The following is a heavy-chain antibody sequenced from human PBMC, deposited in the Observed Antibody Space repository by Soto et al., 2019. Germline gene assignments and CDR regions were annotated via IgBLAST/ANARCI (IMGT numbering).Heavy chain of an antibody. CDR1: GGSFSGYY. J-gene: IGHJ4*02. D-gene: IGHD2-8*01. CDR3: ARDRLDIVLMVYAPNDY. CDR2: INHSAST. V-gene: IGHV4-34*01. Sequence: PPETLSITCAVYGGSFSGYYGGGIRQPPGKGLEWIGEINHSASTNYNPSLKSRVTISALTSKLQFSLKLSSVTAVDTAVYYCARDRLDIVLMVYAPNDYWGQGTLVTVS.